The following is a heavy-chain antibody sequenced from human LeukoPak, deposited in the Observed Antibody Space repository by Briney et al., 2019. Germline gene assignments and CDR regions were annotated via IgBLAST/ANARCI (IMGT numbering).Heavy chain of an antibody. CDR2: ISRRRNTI. V-gene: IGHV3-48*03. J-gene: IGHJ3*02. CDR1: GFTFRSYE. D-gene: IGHD4-17*01. CDR3: ARERETTVTYDAFDI. Sequence: GRSLRLSCVASGFTFRSYEMNWVRKAQGKVLDLVSYISRRRNTIYHADSVKGRFTLSRDNAKKSLYLEMKSLRAEDAAVYYCARERETTVTYDAFDIWGLGTMVTVSS.